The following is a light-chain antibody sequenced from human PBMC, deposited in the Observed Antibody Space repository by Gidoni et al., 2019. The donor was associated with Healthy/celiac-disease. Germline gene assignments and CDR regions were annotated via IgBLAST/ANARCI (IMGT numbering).Light chain of an antibody. V-gene: IGLV1-40*01. Sequence: QSVLTQPPSVSGAPGQRVTISCTGSSSNIGAVYDVHWYQQLPGTAPKLLIYGNSTRPSGVPDRFSGSKSGTSASLAITGLQAEDEAYYYCQSYDSSLSGSVFGGGTKLTVL. J-gene: IGLJ2*01. CDR2: GNS. CDR1: SSNIGAVYD. CDR3: QSYDSSLSGSV.